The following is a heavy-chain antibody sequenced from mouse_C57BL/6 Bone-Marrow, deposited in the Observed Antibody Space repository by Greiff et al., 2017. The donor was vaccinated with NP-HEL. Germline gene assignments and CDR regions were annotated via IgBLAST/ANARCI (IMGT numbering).Heavy chain of an antibody. CDR2: IYPGDGDT. Sequence: VMLVESGAELVKPGASVKISCIASGYAFSTYWMNWVKQRPGKGLEWIGQIYPGDGDTTYNGKFKGKATLTADRSSSTAYMQLSSLTSEDSAVYFCARGEYDYDDALDNWGPGTSVTVSS. D-gene: IGHD2-4*01. J-gene: IGHJ4*01. V-gene: IGHV1-80*01. CDR1: GYAFSTYW. CDR3: ARGEYDYDDALDN.